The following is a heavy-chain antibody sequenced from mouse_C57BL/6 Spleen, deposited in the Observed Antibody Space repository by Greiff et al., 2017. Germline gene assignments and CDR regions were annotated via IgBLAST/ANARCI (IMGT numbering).Heavy chain of an antibody. D-gene: IGHD4-1*01. CDR1: GYTFTSYW. Sequence: VQLQQPGAELVKPGASVKLSCKASGYTFTSYWMQWVKQRPGQGLEWIGEIDPSDSYTNYNQKFKGKATLTVDTSSSTAYMQLSSLTSEDSAVYYCAIDNWDRRFAYWGQGTLVTVSA. J-gene: IGHJ3*01. CDR3: AIDNWDRRFAY. CDR2: IDPSDSYT. V-gene: IGHV1-50*01.